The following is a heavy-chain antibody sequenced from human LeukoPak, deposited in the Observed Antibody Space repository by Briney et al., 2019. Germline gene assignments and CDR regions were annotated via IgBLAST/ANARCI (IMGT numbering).Heavy chain of an antibody. CDR1: GFTFSSYS. J-gene: IGHJ1*01. CDR2: ISSSSSTI. CDR3: ARDYSGYDYCH. Sequence: GGSLRLSCAASGFTFSSYSMNWVRQAPGKGLEWVSYISSSSSTIYYADSVKGRFTISRDNAKNSLYLQMNSLRAEDTAVYYCARDYSGYDYCHWGQGTLVTVSS. D-gene: IGHD5-12*01. V-gene: IGHV3-48*01.